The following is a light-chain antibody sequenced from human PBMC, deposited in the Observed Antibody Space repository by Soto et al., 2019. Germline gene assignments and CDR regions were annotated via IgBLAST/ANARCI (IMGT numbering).Light chain of an antibody. CDR1: TGTLTSGHF. CDR2: DTS. Sequence: QAVVTQEPSLTVSPGGTVTLTCGSSTGTLTSGHFPYWFQQKPGQAPRALIFDTSNKHSWTPARFSGSLLGGKAALTLSGARPEDEADYYCLRYYDTLRVFGGGTKLTVL. CDR3: LRYYDTLRV. V-gene: IGLV7-46*01. J-gene: IGLJ3*02.